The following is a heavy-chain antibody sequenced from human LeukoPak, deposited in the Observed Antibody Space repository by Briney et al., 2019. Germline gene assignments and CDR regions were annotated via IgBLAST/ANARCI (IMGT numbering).Heavy chain of an antibody. J-gene: IGHJ4*02. CDR2: INHSGST. CDR3: ARSNSSSWTSFDY. CDR1: GGSFSGYY. V-gene: IGHV4-34*01. D-gene: IGHD6-13*01. Sequence: SETLSLTCAVYGGSFSGYYWSWIRQPPGKGLEWIGEINHSGSTNYNPSLKSRVTISVDKSKNQFSLKLSSVTAADTAVYYCARSNSSSWTSFDYWGQGTLVTVSS.